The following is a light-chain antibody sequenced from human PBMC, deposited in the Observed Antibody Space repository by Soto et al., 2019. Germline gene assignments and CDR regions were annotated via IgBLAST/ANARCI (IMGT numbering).Light chain of an antibody. CDR2: GAS. Sequence: EILMTQSPATLSVSPGEGLTLSCRASQSISRTLAWYQQRPGQAPRLLIYGASSRATGVPARFSGSGSGTEFTLTISSLQSEDFAVYYCQQYDSWPPLTFGGGTKVEIK. J-gene: IGKJ4*01. CDR3: QQYDSWPPLT. CDR1: QSISRT. V-gene: IGKV3-15*01.